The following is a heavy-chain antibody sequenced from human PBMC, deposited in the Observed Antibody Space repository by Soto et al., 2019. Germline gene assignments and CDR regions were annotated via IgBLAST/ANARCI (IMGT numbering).Heavy chain of an antibody. V-gene: IGHV1-3*01. CDR3: ARWSLAVLADY. Sequence: GASVKVSCKASGYTFTSYAVHWVRQAPGQRLEWMGWINAGNGNTKYSQKFQGRVTITRDTSASTAYMELSSLRSEDTAVYYCARWSLAVLADYWGQGTLVTVSS. D-gene: IGHD3-3*02. CDR1: GYTFTSYA. CDR2: INAGNGNT. J-gene: IGHJ4*02.